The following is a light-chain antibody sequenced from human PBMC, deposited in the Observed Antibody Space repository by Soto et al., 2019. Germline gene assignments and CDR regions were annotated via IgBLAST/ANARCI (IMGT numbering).Light chain of an antibody. J-gene: IGLJ1*01. Sequence: QSALTQPPSASGSPGQLVTISCTGTSSDVGGYNYVSWYQQHPGKAPKLMIYEVSERPSGVPDRFSGSKSSNTASLTVSGLQAEDEADYYCSSYAGSNNFVFGTGTKV. CDR3: SSYAGSNNFV. CDR2: EVS. V-gene: IGLV2-8*01. CDR1: SSDVGGYNY.